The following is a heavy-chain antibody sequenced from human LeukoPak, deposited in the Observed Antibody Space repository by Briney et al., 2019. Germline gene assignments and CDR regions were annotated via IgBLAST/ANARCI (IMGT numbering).Heavy chain of an antibody. D-gene: IGHD1-7*01. V-gene: IGHV3-48*03. CDR2: ISSSGSTI. J-gene: IGHJ6*03. Sequence: GGSLRLSCAASGFSISSYEMNWVRQAPGKGLEWVSHISSSGSTIWYADSVKGRFTISRDNAKDSLYLQMNSLRAEDTAVYYCARVELAPYYYYMDVWGKGTTVTVSS. CDR3: ARVELAPYYYYMDV. CDR1: GFSISSYE.